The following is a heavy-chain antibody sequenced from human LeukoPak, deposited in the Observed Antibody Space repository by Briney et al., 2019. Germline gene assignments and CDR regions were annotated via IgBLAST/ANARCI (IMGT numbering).Heavy chain of an antibody. Sequence: PGGSLRLSCAASGFTFSNYGMHWVRQAPGKGLEWVAFIRYDGSNKYYADSVKGRFTISRDNSKNTLYLQMNSLRAEDTAVYYCTKDLRYCTSTSCHYYYYYYMDVWGKGTTVTVSS. V-gene: IGHV3-30*02. D-gene: IGHD2-2*01. J-gene: IGHJ6*03. CDR3: TKDLRYCTSTSCHYYYYYYMDV. CDR2: IRYDGSNK. CDR1: GFTFSNYG.